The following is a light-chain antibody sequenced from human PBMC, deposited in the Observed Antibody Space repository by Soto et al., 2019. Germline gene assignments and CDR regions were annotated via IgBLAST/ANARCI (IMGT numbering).Light chain of an antibody. J-gene: IGKJ5*01. CDR2: GTS. Sequence: EIVLTQSPDTLSLSPGERATFSCRASQSVSRSNLAWYQHKPGQAPRLLIYGTSNRATGIPDRFTGSGSGTDLTLTISSLEPEDFAVYYCEQYGSSPPSITFGQGTRLENK. CDR1: QSVSRSN. CDR3: EQYGSSPPSIT. V-gene: IGKV3-20*01.